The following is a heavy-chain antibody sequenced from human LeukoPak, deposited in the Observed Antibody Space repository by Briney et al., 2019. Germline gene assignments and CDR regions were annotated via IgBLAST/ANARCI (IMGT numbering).Heavy chain of an antibody. CDR2: IDWDDDK. D-gene: IGHD2-21*02. J-gene: IGHJ4*02. Sequence: SGPALVKPTQTLTLTCTFSGFSLSTSGMRVSWIRQPPGKALEWLARIDWDDDKFYSTSLKTRLTISKDTSKNHVVLTMTNMDPVDTATYYCARTPYCGGDCYVDYWGQGTLVTVSS. V-gene: IGHV2-70*04. CDR3: ARTPYCGGDCYVDY. CDR1: GFSLSTSGMR.